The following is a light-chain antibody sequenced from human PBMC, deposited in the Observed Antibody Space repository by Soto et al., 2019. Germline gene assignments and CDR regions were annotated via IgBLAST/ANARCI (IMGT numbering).Light chain of an antibody. CDR1: QSISSY. CDR3: QKSYSTLWT. Sequence: DIQMTQSPSSLSASLGDSVTLTCRASQSISSYLNWYQQKTGQAPKILIYAASSLHSGVPYRFSGSGSGTDFTLTISSLQPEDFATYYCQKSYSTLWTCGQGTKVDIK. J-gene: IGKJ1*01. V-gene: IGKV1-39*01. CDR2: AAS.